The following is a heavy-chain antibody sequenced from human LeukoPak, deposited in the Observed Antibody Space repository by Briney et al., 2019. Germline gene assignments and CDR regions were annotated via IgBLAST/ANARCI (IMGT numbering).Heavy chain of an antibody. CDR3: AKAANWGSFDY. J-gene: IGHJ4*02. D-gene: IGHD7-27*01. Sequence: GGSLRLSCAASGFTFSRYGMHWVRQAPGKGLEWVAVISYDGNSKYHADSVKGRFTISRDNSKNTLYLQMNSLRAEDTAVYYCAKAANWGSFDYWGQGTLVTVSS. V-gene: IGHV3-30*18. CDR1: GFTFSRYG. CDR2: ISYDGNSK.